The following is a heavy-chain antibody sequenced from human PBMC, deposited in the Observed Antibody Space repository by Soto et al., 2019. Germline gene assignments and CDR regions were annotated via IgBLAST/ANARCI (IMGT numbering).Heavy chain of an antibody. CDR1: GGSVSSGSYY. V-gene: IGHV4-61*01. Sequence: SETLSLTCTVSGGSVSSGSYYWSWIRQPPGKGLEWIGYIYYSGSTNYNPSLKSRVTISVDTSKNQFSLKLSSVTAADTAVYYCARGRRVATIYYYGMDVWGQGTTVTVSS. CDR2: IYYSGST. CDR3: ARGRRVATIYYYGMDV. J-gene: IGHJ6*02. D-gene: IGHD5-12*01.